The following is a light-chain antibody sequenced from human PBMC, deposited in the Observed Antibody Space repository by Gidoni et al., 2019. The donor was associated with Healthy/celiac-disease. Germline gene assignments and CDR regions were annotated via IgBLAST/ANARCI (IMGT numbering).Light chain of an antibody. J-gene: IGKJ2*01. CDR3: QQYYSYPRT. CDR1: QGISSY. Sequence: AIRITPSPSSLSASTGDRVTITCRASQGISSYLAWYQQKPGKAPKLLIYAASTLQSGVPSRFSGSGSGTDFTLTISCLQSEDFATYYCQQYYSYPRTFXQXTKLEIK. CDR2: AAS. V-gene: IGKV1-8*01.